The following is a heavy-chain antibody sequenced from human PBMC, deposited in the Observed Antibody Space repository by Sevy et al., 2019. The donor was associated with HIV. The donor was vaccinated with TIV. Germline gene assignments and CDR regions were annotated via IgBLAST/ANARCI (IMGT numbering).Heavy chain of an antibody. CDR1: GHTLTDLG. CDR2: FDPEDGET. J-gene: IGHJ4*02. V-gene: IGHV1-24*01. D-gene: IGHD3-22*01. CDR3: ATTREYYSDNSGYLDY. Sequence: ASVKVSCKVSGHTLTDLGIHWVRQAPGKGLEWLGRFDPEDGETIYAQKFQDRLTMTEDTSTDTAYMELNSLRFDDTAVYYCATTREYYSDNSGYLDYWGQGTLVTVSS.